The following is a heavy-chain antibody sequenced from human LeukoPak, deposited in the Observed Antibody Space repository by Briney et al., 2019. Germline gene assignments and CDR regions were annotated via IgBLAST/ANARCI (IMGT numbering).Heavy chain of an antibody. CDR3: ASLWDDGY. Sequence: PGGSLRLSCAGSGFTFSNYWMSWVRQAPGKGLEWVATIKQDGSEKFYVNSVKGRFTISRDNTKDSLYLRMNSLRADDTAVYYCASLWDDGYWGQGTLVTVSS. CDR1: GFTFSNYW. J-gene: IGHJ4*02. V-gene: IGHV3-7*02. CDR2: IKQDGSEK. D-gene: IGHD1-1*01.